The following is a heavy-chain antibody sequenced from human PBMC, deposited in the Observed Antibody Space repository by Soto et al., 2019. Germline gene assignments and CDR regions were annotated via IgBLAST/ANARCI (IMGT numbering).Heavy chain of an antibody. D-gene: IGHD6-13*01. J-gene: IGHJ5*02. CDR1: GYTFTGYY. V-gene: IGHV1-2*04. Sequence: SVKVSCKASGYTFTGYYMHWVRQAPGQGLEWMGWINPNSGGTNYAQKFQGWVTMTRDTSISTAYMELSRLRSDDTAVYYCARLRRGGIAAAGTPYNWFDPWGQGTLVTVSS. CDR3: ARLRRGGIAAAGTPYNWFDP. CDR2: INPNSGGT.